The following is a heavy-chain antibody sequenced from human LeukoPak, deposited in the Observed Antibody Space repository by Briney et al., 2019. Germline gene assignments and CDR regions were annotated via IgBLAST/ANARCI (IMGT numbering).Heavy chain of an antibody. D-gene: IGHD1-26*01. CDR3: ARHEYSGSYYGLSWFDP. V-gene: IGHV4-39*01. Sequence: SETLSLTCTVSGGSISSSGYYWDWIRQPRGKGLEWIASIYYSGSTYYNPSLKSRVTISVDTSKNQLSLKLSSLTAADTAVYYCARHEYSGSYYGLSWFDPWGQGTLFTVSS. J-gene: IGHJ5*02. CDR2: IYYSGST. CDR1: GGSISSSGYY.